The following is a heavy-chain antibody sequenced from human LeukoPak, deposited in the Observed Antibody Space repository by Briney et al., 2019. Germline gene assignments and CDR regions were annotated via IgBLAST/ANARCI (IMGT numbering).Heavy chain of an antibody. CDR2: ISGSGGST. J-gene: IGHJ3*02. V-gene: IGHV3-23*01. CDR1: GFTFSSYA. D-gene: IGHD3-3*01. Sequence: GGSLRLSCAASGFTFSSYAMSWVRQAPGKGLEWVSAISGSGGSTYYADSVKGRFTISRDNSKNTLYLQMNSLRAEDTAVYYCAKDLGSWLEWFCAFDIWGQGTMVTVSS. CDR3: AKDLGSWLEWFCAFDI.